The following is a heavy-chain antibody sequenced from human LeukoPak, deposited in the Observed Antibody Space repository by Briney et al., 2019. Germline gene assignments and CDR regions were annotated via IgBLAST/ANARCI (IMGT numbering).Heavy chain of an antibody. V-gene: IGHV3-30*02. CDR2: IRYDGSNK. CDR3: TTDDEYSSSWRVY. CDR1: GFTFSSYG. J-gene: IGHJ4*02. D-gene: IGHD6-13*01. Sequence: GGSLRLSCAASGFTFSSYGMHWVRQAPGKGLEWVAFIRYDGSNKYYADSVKGRFTISRDNSKNTLYLQMNSLKTEDTAVYYCTTDDEYSSSWRVYWGQGTLVTVSS.